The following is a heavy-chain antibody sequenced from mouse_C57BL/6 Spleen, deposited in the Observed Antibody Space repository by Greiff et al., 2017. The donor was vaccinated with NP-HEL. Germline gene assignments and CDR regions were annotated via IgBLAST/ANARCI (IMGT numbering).Heavy chain of an antibody. V-gene: IGHV1-15*01. CDR3: TRGPRVFDY. Sequence: QVQLKESGAELVRPGASVTLSCKASGYTFTDYEMHWVKQTPVHGLEWIGAIDPETGGTAYNQKFKGKAILTADKSSSTAYMELRSLTSEDSAVYYCTRGPRVFDYWGQGTTLTVSS. CDR1: GYTFTDYE. J-gene: IGHJ2*01. CDR2: IDPETGGT.